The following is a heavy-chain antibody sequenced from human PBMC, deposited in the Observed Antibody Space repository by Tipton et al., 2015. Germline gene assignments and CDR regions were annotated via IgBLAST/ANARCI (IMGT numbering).Heavy chain of an antibody. Sequence: TLSLTCTVSGASVTGGSYYWSWIRQPPGKGLEWIGYIYYSGVTNYNPSLKSRVTISVDTSQNQFSLKLRSVTAGDTALYYCARGGPGTAARPVDYWGQGTLITVSS. J-gene: IGHJ4*02. CDR1: GASVTGGSYY. CDR3: ARGGPGTAARPVDY. V-gene: IGHV4-61*01. CDR2: IYYSGVT. D-gene: IGHD6-6*01.